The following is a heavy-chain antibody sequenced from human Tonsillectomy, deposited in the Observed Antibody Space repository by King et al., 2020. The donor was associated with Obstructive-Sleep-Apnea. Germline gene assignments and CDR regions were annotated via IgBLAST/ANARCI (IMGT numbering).Heavy chain of an antibody. J-gene: IGHJ6*02. CDR1: GGSISSSSYY. Sequence: LQLQESGPGLVKPSETLSLTCTVSGGSISSSSYYWGWIRHPPGKGLEWIGSIYYSGSTYYNPSLKSRVTISVDTSKHQFSLELSSVTAADTAVYYCARHRDGDHYYYYRMDVWGQGTTVTVSS. V-gene: IGHV4-39*01. D-gene: IGHD4-17*01. CDR3: ARHRDGDHYYYYRMDV. CDR2: IYYSGST.